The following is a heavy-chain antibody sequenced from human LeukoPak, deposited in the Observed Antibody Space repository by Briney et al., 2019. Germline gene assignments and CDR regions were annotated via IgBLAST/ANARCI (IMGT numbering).Heavy chain of an antibody. V-gene: IGHV1-2*02. CDR2: INPNSGGT. Sequence: ASVKVSCKASGYTFTGYYMHWVRQAPGQGLEWMGWINPNSGGTNYAQKFQGRVTMTRDTSISTAYMEQSRLRSDDTAVYYCARAVSGVTTSFDYWGQGTLVTVSS. J-gene: IGHJ4*02. CDR1: GYTFTGYY. D-gene: IGHD4-17*01. CDR3: ARAVSGVTTSFDY.